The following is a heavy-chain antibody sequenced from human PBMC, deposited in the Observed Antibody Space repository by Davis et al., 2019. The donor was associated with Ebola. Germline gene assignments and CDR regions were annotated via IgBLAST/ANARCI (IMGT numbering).Heavy chain of an antibody. Sequence: GSLKISCKCSGYSFTNNWITWVRQMPVKGLEWMGRFNPSDSQTNYSPSFQGRVTISGDESLSTVYLQLSSLQASDTAIYFCARGHGWVDYWGQGTLVTVSS. CDR2: FNPSDSQT. J-gene: IGHJ4*02. CDR3: ARGHGWVDY. V-gene: IGHV5-10-1*01. D-gene: IGHD1-26*01. CDR1: GYSFTNNW.